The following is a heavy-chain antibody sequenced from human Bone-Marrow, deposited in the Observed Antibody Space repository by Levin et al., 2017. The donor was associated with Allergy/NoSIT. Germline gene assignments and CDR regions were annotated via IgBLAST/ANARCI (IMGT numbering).Heavy chain of an antibody. D-gene: IGHD6-19*01. CDR3: ARDRLAVAGTGDWFDP. J-gene: IGHJ5*02. CDR2: INPNSGGT. CDR1: GYTFTGYY. V-gene: IGHV1-2*02. Sequence: ASVKVSCKASGYTFTGYYMHWVRQAPGQGLEWMGWINPNSGGTNYAQKFQGRVTMTRDTSISTAYMELSRLRSDDTAVYYCARDRLAVAGTGDWFDPWGQGTLVTVSS.